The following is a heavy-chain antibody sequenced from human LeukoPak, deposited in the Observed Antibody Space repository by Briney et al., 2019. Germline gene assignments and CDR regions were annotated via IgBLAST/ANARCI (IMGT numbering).Heavy chain of an antibody. J-gene: IGHJ4*02. CDR2: INHSGST. D-gene: IGHD3-16*01. CDR3: ARGPFGYYFDY. Sequence: PSETLSLTCAVSGGSMGSSNWWSWVRQPPGKGLEWIGEINHSGSTNYNPSLKSRVTISVDTSKNQFSLKLSSVTAADTAVYYCARGPFGYYFDYWGQGTLVTVSS. CDR1: GGSMGSSNW. V-gene: IGHV4-4*02.